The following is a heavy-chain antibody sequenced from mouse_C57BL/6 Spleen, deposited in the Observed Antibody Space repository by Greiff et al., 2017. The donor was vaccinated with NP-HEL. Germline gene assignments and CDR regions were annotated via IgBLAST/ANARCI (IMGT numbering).Heavy chain of an antibody. J-gene: IGHJ1*03. CDR1: GYTFTDYY. CDR2: IYPGSGNT. Sequence: VQLQQSGAELVRPGASVKLSCKASGYTFTDYYINWVKQRPGQGLEWIARIYPGSGNTYYNEKFKGKATLTAEKSSSTAYMQRSSLTSEDSAVYFCARGVGPRYFDVWGTGTTVTVSS. CDR3: ARGVGPRYFDV. D-gene: IGHD4-1*01. V-gene: IGHV1-76*01.